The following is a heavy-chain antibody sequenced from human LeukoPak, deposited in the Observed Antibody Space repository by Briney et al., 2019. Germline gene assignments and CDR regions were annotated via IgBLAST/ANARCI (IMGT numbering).Heavy chain of an antibody. J-gene: IGHJ6*02. CDR2: IKQDGSEK. CDR1: GFTFSSYW. D-gene: IGHD4-17*01. Sequence: QPGGSLRLSCAASGFTFSSYWMSWVRQAPGKGLEWVANIKQDGSEKYYVDSVKGRFTISRDNAKNSLYLQMNSLRAEDTAVYYCARDPDYGDWGYYGMDVWGQGTTVTVSS. V-gene: IGHV3-7*01. CDR3: ARDPDYGDWGYYGMDV.